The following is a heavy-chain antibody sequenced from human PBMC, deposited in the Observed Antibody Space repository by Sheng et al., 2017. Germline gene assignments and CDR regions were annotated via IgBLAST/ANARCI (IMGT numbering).Heavy chain of an antibody. CDR2: ISAYSGNT. D-gene: IGHD6-6*01. Sequence: QVQLVQSGAEVKKPGASVKVSCKATGYTFTSHGISWVRQAPGQGLEWMGWISAYSGNTNYAQKLQGRVTMTTDTSTSTAYMELRSLRSEDTAVYYCARPLSSSSIFFYYGMDVWGQGTTVIVSS. CDR1: GYTFTSHG. J-gene: IGHJ6*02. CDR3: ARPLSSSSIFFYYGMDV. V-gene: IGHV1-18*01.